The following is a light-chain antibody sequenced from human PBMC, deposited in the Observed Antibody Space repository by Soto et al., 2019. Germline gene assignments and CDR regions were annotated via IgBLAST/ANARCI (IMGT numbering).Light chain of an antibody. J-gene: IGKJ1*01. CDR2: GAS. Sequence: EILLTQSPGNLSLSTGERTTLSCRASQSVSSSYLAWYQQKPGQAPRLLIYGASSRATGIPDRFSGSGSGTDFTLTISRLEPEDFAVYYCQQYGSSPRTFGQGTKV. CDR3: QQYGSSPRT. V-gene: IGKV3-20*01. CDR1: QSVSSSY.